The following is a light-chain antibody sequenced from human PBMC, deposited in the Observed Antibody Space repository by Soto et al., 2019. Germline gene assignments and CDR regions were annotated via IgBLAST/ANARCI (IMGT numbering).Light chain of an antibody. J-gene: IGKJ1*01. CDR1: QTVSNNY. V-gene: IGKV3-20*01. Sequence: EIVLTQSPGTLSLSPGERATLSCRASQTVSNNYLAWYQQEPGQAPRLLIYAASTRATGIPDRFSGSGSGADFTLTITSLVPEDFAVYYCHQYGRAPRTFGQGTKVEVK. CDR3: HQYGRAPRT. CDR2: AAS.